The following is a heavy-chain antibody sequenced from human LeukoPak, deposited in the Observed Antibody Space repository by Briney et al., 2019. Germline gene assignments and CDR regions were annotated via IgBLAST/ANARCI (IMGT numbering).Heavy chain of an antibody. Sequence: GSLRLSCAASGFTFSSYSMNWVRQAPGKGLEWVSSISSSSSYIYYADSVKGRFTISRDNAKNSLYLQMNSLRAEDTAVYYCARDTTILWFGEFDYWGQGTLVTVSS. V-gene: IGHV3-21*01. J-gene: IGHJ4*02. CDR3: ARDTTILWFGEFDY. D-gene: IGHD3-10*01. CDR1: GFTFSSYS. CDR2: ISSSSSYI.